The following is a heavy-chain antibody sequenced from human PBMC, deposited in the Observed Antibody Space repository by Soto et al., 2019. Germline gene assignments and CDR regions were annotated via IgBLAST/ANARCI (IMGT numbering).Heavy chain of an antibody. D-gene: IGHD2-2*01. CDR1: GFTFSSYW. CDR3: ARVADIVVVPATIMDV. CDR2: IKQDGSEK. Sequence: GGSLRLSCAASGFTFSSYWMSWVRQAPGKGLEWVANIKQDGSEKYYVDSVKGRSTISRDNAKNSLYLQMNSLRAEDTAVYYCARVADIVVVPATIMDVWGKGTTVTVSS. J-gene: IGHJ6*03. V-gene: IGHV3-7*01.